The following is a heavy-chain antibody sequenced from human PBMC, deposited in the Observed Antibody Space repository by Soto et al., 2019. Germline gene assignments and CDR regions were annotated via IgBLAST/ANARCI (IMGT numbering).Heavy chain of an antibody. D-gene: IGHD3-22*01. V-gene: IGHV1-69*13. CDR3: ASPGGYYDSSGTDGPYYYYYGMDV. CDR2: IIPIFGTA. CDR1: GGTFSSYA. Sequence: SVKVSCKASGGTFSSYAISWVRQAPGQGLEWMGGIIPIFGTANYAQKFQGRVTITADESTSTAYMELSSLRSEDTAVYYCASPGGYYDSSGTDGPYYYYYGMDVWGQGTKVTVSS. J-gene: IGHJ6*02.